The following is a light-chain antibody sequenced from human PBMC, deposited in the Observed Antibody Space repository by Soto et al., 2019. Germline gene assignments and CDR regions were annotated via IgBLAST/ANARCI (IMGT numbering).Light chain of an antibody. Sequence: DIQMTQSPSTLSASVGDRVTITCRSSQTISGWLAWYQQKPGKAPKLLIYDASQLESGVQSRFSGSETETDYSLTISSLQPDDSATYYCQQYKSSYTFGQGTKVDIK. CDR3: QQYKSSYT. CDR2: DAS. J-gene: IGKJ2*01. CDR1: QTISGW. V-gene: IGKV1-5*01.